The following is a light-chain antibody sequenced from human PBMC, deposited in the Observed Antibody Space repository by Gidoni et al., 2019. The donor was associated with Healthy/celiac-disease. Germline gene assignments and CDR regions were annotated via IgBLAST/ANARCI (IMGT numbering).Light chain of an antibody. Sequence: DIQLTQSPSSLSASVGDRVPITGRASQSISSYLNWYQQKPGKAHKLLIYAASSLQSGIPPRFSGSGSGTDFTLTISSLQPEDFATYYCQQSYSTRVTFXPXTKVDIK. CDR2: AAS. J-gene: IGKJ3*01. CDR3: QQSYSTRVT. V-gene: IGKV1-39*01. CDR1: QSISSY.